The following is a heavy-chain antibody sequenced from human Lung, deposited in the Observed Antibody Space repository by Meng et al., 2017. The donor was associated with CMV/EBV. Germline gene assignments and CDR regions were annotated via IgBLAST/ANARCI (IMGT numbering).Heavy chain of an antibody. CDR1: GFTFSWFW. V-gene: IGHV3-74*01. CDR3: ARDLSGASDF. Sequence: DVQLVESGGGLVHPGGSLRLSCAASGFTFSWFWMHWVRQAPGKGLVWVSRTNEDGTITNYADSVKGRFTISRDNAENTLYLQMNSLRAEDTAVYYCARDLSGASDFWGQGTLVTVSS. D-gene: IGHD7-27*01. J-gene: IGHJ4*02. CDR2: TNEDGTIT.